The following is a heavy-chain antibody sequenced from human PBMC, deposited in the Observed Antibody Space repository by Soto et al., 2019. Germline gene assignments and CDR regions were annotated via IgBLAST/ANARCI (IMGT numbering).Heavy chain of an antibody. V-gene: IGHV1-69*13. CDR2: IIPIFGTA. CDR1: GGTFSSYA. D-gene: IGHD3-22*01. Sequence: SVKVSCKASGGTFSSYAISWVRQAPGQGLEWMGGIIPIFGTANYAQKFQGRVTITADESTSTAYMEPSSLRSEDTAVYYCARPSYYYDSSGYYAYYYGMDVWGQGTTVTVSS. CDR3: ARPSYYYDSSGYYAYYYGMDV. J-gene: IGHJ6*02.